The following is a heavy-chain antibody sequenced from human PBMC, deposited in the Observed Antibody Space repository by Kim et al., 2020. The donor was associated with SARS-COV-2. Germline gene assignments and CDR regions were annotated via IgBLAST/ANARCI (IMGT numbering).Heavy chain of an antibody. J-gene: IGHJ4*02. V-gene: IGHV3-30*04. CDR2: ISYDGSNK. CDR1: GFTFSSYA. CDR3: ARFFLGSFDY. D-gene: IGHD3-3*01. Sequence: GGSLRLSCAASGFTFSSYAMHWVRQAPGKGLEWVAVISYDGSNKYYADSVKGRFTISRDNSKNTLYLQMNSLRAEDTAVYYCARFFLGSFDYWGQGTLVTVSS.